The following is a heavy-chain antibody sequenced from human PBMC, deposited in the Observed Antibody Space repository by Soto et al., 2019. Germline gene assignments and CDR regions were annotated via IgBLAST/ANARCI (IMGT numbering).Heavy chain of an antibody. CDR1: GGSFSGYY. CDR2: INHSGST. J-gene: IGHJ4*02. V-gene: IGHV4-34*01. D-gene: IGHD3-10*01. Sequence: SETLSLTCAFYGGSFSGYYWSLIRQPPGKGLEWIGEINHSGSTNYNPSLKSRVTISVDTSKNQFSLKLSSVTAADTAVYYCARKKAVSTTSSPTGKAYYFDYWGQGTLVTVSS. CDR3: ARKKAVSTTSSPTGKAYYFDY.